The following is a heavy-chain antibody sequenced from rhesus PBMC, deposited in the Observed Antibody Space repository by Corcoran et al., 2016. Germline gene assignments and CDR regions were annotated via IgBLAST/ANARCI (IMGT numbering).Heavy chain of an antibody. D-gene: IGHD6-25*01. J-gene: IGHJ4*01. CDR1: GYSISSGYD. CDR2: ISGSSGFT. CDR3: GRGAAIDY. Sequence: QVQLQESGRGLVKPSETLSLTCAVSGYSISSGYDWGWIRLPPGKGLEYIGYISGSSGFTYYNPSLKSRVAISKDTSKNQFSLKLTSVTAADTAVYYCGRGAAIDYWGQGVLVTVSS. V-gene: IGHV4-99*02.